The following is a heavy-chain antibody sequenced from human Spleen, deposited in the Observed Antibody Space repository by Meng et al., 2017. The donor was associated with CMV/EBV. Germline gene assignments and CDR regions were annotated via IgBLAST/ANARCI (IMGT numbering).Heavy chain of an antibody. V-gene: IGHV1-2*02. J-gene: IGHJ4*02. CDR3: ARGVGKRTVSSYFDY. CDR1: GYTFTGYY. Sequence: ASVKVSCKTFGYTFTGYYIHWVRQAPGQGLEWMGWVHPNSGDTNYPQKFQGRVTMTTDTATTTAYMELRSLRSDDTAIYYCARGVGKRTVSSYFDYWGQGTQVTVSS. CDR2: VHPNSGDT. D-gene: IGHD5/OR15-5a*01.